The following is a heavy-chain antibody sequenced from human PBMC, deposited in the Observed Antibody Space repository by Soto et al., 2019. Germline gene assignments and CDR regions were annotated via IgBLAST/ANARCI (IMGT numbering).Heavy chain of an antibody. CDR2: SSATGAGT. J-gene: IGHJ4*02. Sequence: GGSLRLSCAASGFTFSSYGMTWVRQAPGKGLEWVSFSSATGAGTYYADSVKGRFTISRDNSKNTLYLQMTSLRADDTAVYYCAKDRRAGGNYGFYSDFWGQGALVTSPQ. CDR1: GFTFSSYG. D-gene: IGHD1-7*01. CDR3: AKDRRAGGNYGFYSDF. V-gene: IGHV3-23*01.